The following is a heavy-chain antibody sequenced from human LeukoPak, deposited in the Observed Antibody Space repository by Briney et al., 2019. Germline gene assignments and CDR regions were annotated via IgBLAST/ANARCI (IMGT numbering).Heavy chain of an antibody. Sequence: GGSLTLSCAASGFTFSSHAMSWLRQAPGTGLECVSDISSSGGSTYYADSVKGRFTISRDNSKNTLYLQMNSLRAEDTAVYYCAKDWAPIVVVPAAIHYWGQGTLVTVSS. V-gene: IGHV3-23*01. CDR1: GFTFSSHA. D-gene: IGHD2-2*01. CDR3: AKDWAPIVVVPAAIHY. CDR2: ISSSGGST. J-gene: IGHJ4*02.